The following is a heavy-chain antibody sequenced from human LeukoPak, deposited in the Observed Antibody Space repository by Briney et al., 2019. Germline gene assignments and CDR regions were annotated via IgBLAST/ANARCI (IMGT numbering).Heavy chain of an antibody. Sequence: GGSLRLSCAVSGFAFGSEAMSWVRQSPARGLEWVASISPGGGTTYYADYVKGRFIISRDNSKNTLYLQMNSLRAEDTAVYYCARSPITIFGVGFDIWGQGTMVTVSS. V-gene: IGHV3-23*01. CDR2: ISPGGGTT. J-gene: IGHJ3*02. CDR3: ARSPITIFGVGFDI. CDR1: GFAFGSEA. D-gene: IGHD3-3*01.